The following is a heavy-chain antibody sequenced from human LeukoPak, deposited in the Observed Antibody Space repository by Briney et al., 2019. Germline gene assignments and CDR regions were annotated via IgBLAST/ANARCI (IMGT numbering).Heavy chain of an antibody. V-gene: IGHV5-51*01. CDR3: ARLGGQRSYYYYMDV. D-gene: IGHD6-25*01. CDR2: IYPGDSDT. J-gene: IGHJ6*03. Sequence: GESLKISCKGSGYSFTSYWIGWVRQMPGKGLEWMGIIYPGDSDTRYSPSFQGQVTISADKSISTAYLQWSSLKASDTAMYYCARLGGQRSYYYYMDVWGKGTTVTVSS. CDR1: GYSFTSYW.